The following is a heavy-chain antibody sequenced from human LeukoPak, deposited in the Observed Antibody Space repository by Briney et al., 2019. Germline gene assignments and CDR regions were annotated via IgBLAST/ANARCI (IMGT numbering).Heavy chain of an antibody. J-gene: IGHJ4*02. CDR3: ARSLARYSSSRFDY. Sequence: GGSLRLSCAASGFTFGTHAMTWVRQAPGKGLEWVSGMSGRGDTSYYADSVKGRFTISRDNSKNTLFLQMNSLRAEDTAVYYCARSLARYSSSRFDYWGQGTLVTVSS. D-gene: IGHD6-6*01. CDR1: GFTFGTHA. CDR2: MSGRGDTS. V-gene: IGHV3-23*01.